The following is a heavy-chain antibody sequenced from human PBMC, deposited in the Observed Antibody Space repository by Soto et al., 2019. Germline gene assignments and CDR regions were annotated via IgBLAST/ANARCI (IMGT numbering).Heavy chain of an antibody. V-gene: IGHV3-48*02. CDR2: ISPRGDNI. Sequence: GSLRLSCVGSGFSLANFPMNWVRQTPGKGLEWISYISPRGDNIYYTESVKGRFTISRDNARNSLYLQMNSLRDEDAALYYCAKGLHPNIGGPYYFDSWGQGVPVTVSS. CDR3: AKGLHPNIGGPYYFDS. CDR1: GFSLANFP. D-gene: IGHD3-3*01. J-gene: IGHJ4*02.